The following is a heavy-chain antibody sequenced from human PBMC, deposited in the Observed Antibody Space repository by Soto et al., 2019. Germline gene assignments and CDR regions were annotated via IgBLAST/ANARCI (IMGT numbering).Heavy chain of an antibody. J-gene: IGHJ4*02. V-gene: IGHV3-30-3*01. CDR1: GFTFSSYA. Sequence: QVQLVESGGGVVQPGRSLRLSCAASGFTFSSYAMHWVRQAPGKGLEWVAVISYDGSNKYYADSVKGRFTISRDNXKNTLYLQMNSLRAEDTAVYYCATYDSSGYYEIDYWGQGTLVTVSS. CDR2: ISYDGSNK. D-gene: IGHD3-22*01. CDR3: ATYDSSGYYEIDY.